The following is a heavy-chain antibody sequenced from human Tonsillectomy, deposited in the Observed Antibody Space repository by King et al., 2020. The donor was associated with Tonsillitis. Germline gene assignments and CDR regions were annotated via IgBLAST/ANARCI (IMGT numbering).Heavy chain of an antibody. Sequence: QLVQSGAEVKKPGSSVRVSCKASGGSFSNFAISWVRQAPGQSLECVGGIIPVFGTATYAQNFQGRVTISPAESMSTAHMEWMSLRSEDTAVYYCARGSTGPTWYNYGMGVWGQGTTGIVS. D-gene: IGHD1-1*01. J-gene: IGHJ6*02. V-gene: IGHV1-69*01. CDR1: GGSFSNFA. CDR2: IIPVFGTA. CDR3: ARGSTGPTWYNYGMGV.